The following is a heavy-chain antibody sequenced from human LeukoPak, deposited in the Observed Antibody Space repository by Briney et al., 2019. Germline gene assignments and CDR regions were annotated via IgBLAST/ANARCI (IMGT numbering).Heavy chain of an antibody. J-gene: IGHJ4*02. D-gene: IGHD1-1*01. CDR3: ARDWQLVD. CDR2: VHYSGTT. Sequence: SQTLSLTCTASGGSISSGDKYWSWIRQPLGKGLEWIGNVHYSGTTSYNSSLTSRLSMSVGRSKNQFSLRLSSVTAADTAVYYCARDWQLVDWGQGTLVTVSS. CDR1: GGSISSGDKY. V-gene: IGHV4-30-4*01.